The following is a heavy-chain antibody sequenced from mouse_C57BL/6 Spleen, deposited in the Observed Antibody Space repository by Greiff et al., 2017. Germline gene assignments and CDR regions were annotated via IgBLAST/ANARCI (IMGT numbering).Heavy chain of an antibody. CDR3: ARRPSDFYAMDY. J-gene: IGHJ4*01. CDR1: GYTFTSYW. V-gene: IGHV1-50*01. Sequence: QVQLQQSGAELVKPGASVKLSCKASGYTFTSYWMQWVKQRPGQGLEWIGEIDPSDSYTNYNQKFKGKATLTVDTSSSTAYMQLSSLTSEDSAVYYCARRPSDFYAMDYWGQGTSVTVSS. CDR2: IDPSDSYT.